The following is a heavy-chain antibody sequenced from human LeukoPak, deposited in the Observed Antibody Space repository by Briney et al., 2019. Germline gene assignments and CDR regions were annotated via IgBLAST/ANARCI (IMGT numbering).Heavy chain of an antibody. CDR3: ARRLSGSYSDY. D-gene: IGHD3-10*01. V-gene: IGHV1-46*01. CDR1: GYTFINNW. Sequence: ASVKVSCKASGYTFINNWMHWVRQAPGQGLEWIGLINPTGTGTLYAQKLQGRVTMTTDTSTSTAYMELRSLRSDDTAVYYCARRLSGSYSDYWGQGTLVTVSS. J-gene: IGHJ4*02. CDR2: INPTGTGT.